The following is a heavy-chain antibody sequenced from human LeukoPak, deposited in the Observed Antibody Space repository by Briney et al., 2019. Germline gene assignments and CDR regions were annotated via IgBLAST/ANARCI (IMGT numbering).Heavy chain of an antibody. J-gene: IGHJ5*02. V-gene: IGHV1-69*05. CDR1: GRTFSSYA. Sequence: SSVKVSCKASGRTFSSYAISWVRQAPGQGLEWMGRIIPIFGTANYAQKFQGRVTITTDESTSTAYMELSSLRSEDTAVYYCAREVGGNWFDPWGQGTLVTVSS. CDR3: AREVGGNWFDP. D-gene: IGHD2-15*01. CDR2: IIPIFGTA.